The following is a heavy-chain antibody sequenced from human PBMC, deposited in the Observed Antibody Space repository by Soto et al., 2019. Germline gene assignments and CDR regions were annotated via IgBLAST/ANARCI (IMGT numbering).Heavy chain of an antibody. V-gene: IGHV1-18*04. Sequence: GGPVKVSCKTSGYTFTTYGVSWVRQAPGQGLEWMGWISAYNGNTNYAQKLQGRVTMTTDTSTSTAYMELRGLRSDDTAVYYCARDRYYYGSGSYYISWFDPWGQGTLVTVSS. CDR3: ARDRYYYGSGSYYISWFDP. J-gene: IGHJ5*02. CDR2: ISAYNGNT. D-gene: IGHD3-10*01. CDR1: GYTFTTYG.